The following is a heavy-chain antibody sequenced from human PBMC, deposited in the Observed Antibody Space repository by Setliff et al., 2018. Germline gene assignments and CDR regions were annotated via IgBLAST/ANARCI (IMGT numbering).Heavy chain of an antibody. J-gene: IGHJ4*02. CDR3: ARGGVAAAGRKGVFEH. CDR1: GYTFTSYY. Sequence: EASVKVSCKASGYTFTSYYMYWVRQAPGQGFEWMGTINTGGGSAGIVDQFQGRVTMTRDTSTSTVYMEFSSLKSDDTAVYYCARGGVAAAGRKGVFEHWGQGTLVTVSS. CDR2: INTGGGSA. D-gene: IGHD6-13*01. V-gene: IGHV1-46*01.